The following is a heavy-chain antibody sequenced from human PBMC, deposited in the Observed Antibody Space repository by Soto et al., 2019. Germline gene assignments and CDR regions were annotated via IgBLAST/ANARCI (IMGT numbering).Heavy chain of an antibody. V-gene: IGHV3-23*01. D-gene: IGHD6-13*01. CDR3: AKDQGSSWYEIDY. Sequence: PGGSLRLSCAASGFTFSSYSMSWVRQAPGKGLEWVSAISGSGGSTYYADSVKGRFTVSRDNSKNTLYLQMNSLRAEDTAVYYCAKDQGSSWYEIDYWGQGTLVTVS. J-gene: IGHJ4*02. CDR1: GFTFSSYS. CDR2: ISGSGGST.